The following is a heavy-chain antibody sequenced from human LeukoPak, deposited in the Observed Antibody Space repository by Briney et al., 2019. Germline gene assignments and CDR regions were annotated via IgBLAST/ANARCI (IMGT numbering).Heavy chain of an antibody. CDR1: GFTFNNYA. V-gene: IGHV3-23*01. Sequence: RTGGSLRLSCSASGFTFNNYALTWVRQTPGKGLECVSAISGDGVSPYYADSVRGRFTISRDNSKNTLYLQMNSLRAEDTAVYYCARDASESGSRPTPLRYYYYGMDVWGQGTTVTVSS. CDR3: ARDASESGSRPTPLRYYYYGMDV. CDR2: ISGDGVSP. D-gene: IGHD1-26*01. J-gene: IGHJ6*02.